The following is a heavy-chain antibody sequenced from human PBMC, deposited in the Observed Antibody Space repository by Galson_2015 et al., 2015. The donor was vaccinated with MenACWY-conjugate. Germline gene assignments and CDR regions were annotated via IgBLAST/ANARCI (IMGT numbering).Heavy chain of an antibody. J-gene: IGHJ5*02. CDR3: ARGRYCSSTSCSKYNWFDP. CDR1: GYTFTGYY. Sequence: SVKVSCKASGYTFTGYYMHWVRQAPGQGLEWMGWINPNSGGTNYAQKFQGWVTMTRDTSISTAYMELSRLRSDDTAVYYCARGRYCSSTSCSKYNWFDPWGQGTLVTVSS. D-gene: IGHD2-2*01. V-gene: IGHV1-2*04. CDR2: INPNSGGT.